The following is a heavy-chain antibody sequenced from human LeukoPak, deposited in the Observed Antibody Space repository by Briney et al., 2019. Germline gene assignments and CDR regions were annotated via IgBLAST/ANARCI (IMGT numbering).Heavy chain of an antibody. CDR2: IYPGDSGT. CDR3: ARLLSITIFGLDY. CDR1: GYSFTSYW. Sequence: GESLKISCKGSGYSFTSYWIGWVRQMPGKGLEWMGIIYPGDSGTRYSPSFQGQVTISADKSIGTAYLQWSSLKASDTAMYYCARLLSITIFGLDYWGQGTLVTVSS. V-gene: IGHV5-51*01. J-gene: IGHJ4*02. D-gene: IGHD3-3*01.